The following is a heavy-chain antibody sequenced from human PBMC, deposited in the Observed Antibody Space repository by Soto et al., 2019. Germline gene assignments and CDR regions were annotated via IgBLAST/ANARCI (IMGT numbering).Heavy chain of an antibody. V-gene: IGHV3-23*01. Sequence: EVQLLESGGGLVQPGGSLRLSCAASGVTFSSYAMSWVRQAPGKGLEWVSAISGSGGSTYYADSVKGRFTISRDNSKNTLYLQMNSLRAEDTAVYYCARPPGWFGGFDYWGQGTLVTVSS. J-gene: IGHJ4*02. CDR3: ARPPGWFGGFDY. CDR2: ISGSGGST. CDR1: GVTFSSYA. D-gene: IGHD3-10*01.